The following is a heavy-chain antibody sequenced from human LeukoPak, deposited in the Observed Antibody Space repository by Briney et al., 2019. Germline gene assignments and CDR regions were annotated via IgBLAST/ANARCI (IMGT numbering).Heavy chain of an antibody. D-gene: IGHD6-19*01. J-gene: IGHJ4*02. CDR3: ARGPNRYSSGWYYFDY. CDR1: GGSISSYY. V-gene: IGHV4-59*01. Sequence: SETLSLTCTVSGGSISSYYWSWIRQPPGKGLEWIGYIYYSGSTNYNPSLKSRVTISVDTSKNEFSLKLSSVTDADTAVYFCARGPNRYSSGWYYFDYWGQGTPVTVSS. CDR2: IYYSGST.